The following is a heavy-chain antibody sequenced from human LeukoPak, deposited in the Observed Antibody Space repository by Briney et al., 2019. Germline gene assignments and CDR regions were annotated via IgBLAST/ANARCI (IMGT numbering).Heavy chain of an antibody. V-gene: IGHV4-59*08. Sequence: SETLSHTCTVSGGSISSYYWSWIRQPPGKGLEWIGYIYYSGSTNYNPSLKSRVTISVDTSKNQFSLKLSSVTAADTAVYYCARHSYLNYYYGMDVWGQGTTVTVSS. CDR2: IYYSGST. D-gene: IGHD2/OR15-2a*01. J-gene: IGHJ6*02. CDR1: GGSISSYY. CDR3: ARHSYLNYYYGMDV.